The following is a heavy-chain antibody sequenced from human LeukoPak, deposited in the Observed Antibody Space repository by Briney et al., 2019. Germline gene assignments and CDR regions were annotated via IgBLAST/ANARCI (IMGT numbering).Heavy chain of an antibody. Sequence: SETLSLTCTVSGYSISSGYYWGWIRQPPGKGLEWIGSIYHSGRTFYNPSLKSRVTISVDTSKNQFSLKLSSVTAADTAVYYCARGNMIVVASFDYWGQGTLVTVSS. J-gene: IGHJ4*02. D-gene: IGHD3-22*01. CDR2: IYHSGRT. V-gene: IGHV4-38-2*02. CDR3: ARGNMIVVASFDY. CDR1: GYSISSGYY.